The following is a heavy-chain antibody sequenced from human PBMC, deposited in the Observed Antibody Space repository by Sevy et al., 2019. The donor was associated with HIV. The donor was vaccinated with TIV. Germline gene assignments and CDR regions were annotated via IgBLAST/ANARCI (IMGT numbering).Heavy chain of an antibody. Sequence: GGSLRLSCAASGFTFSSYGMHWVRQVPGKGLEWVAVISYDGSNKYYADSVKGRFTISRDNSKNTLYLQMNSLRAEDTAVYYCAKDQLPPYYYDSSGYVSDYFDYWGQGTLVTVSS. D-gene: IGHD3-22*01. V-gene: IGHV3-30*18. J-gene: IGHJ4*02. CDR1: GFTFSSYG. CDR2: ISYDGSNK. CDR3: AKDQLPPYYYDSSGYVSDYFDY.